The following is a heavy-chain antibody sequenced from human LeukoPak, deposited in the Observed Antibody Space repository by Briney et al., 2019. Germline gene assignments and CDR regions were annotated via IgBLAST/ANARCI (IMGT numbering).Heavy chain of an antibody. J-gene: IGHJ6*03. V-gene: IGHV3-23*01. Sequence: GGSLRLSCAASGFTFSRYAMSWVRQAPGKGLEWVSGISDSGGSTNYADSVKGRFRISRDNSKNTLYLQMNSLRAEDTAVYYCYGRPPNYYYYYYMDVWGKGTTVTVSS. CDR3: YGRPPNYYYYYYMDV. CDR1: GFTFSRYA. D-gene: IGHD3-10*02. CDR2: ISDSGGST.